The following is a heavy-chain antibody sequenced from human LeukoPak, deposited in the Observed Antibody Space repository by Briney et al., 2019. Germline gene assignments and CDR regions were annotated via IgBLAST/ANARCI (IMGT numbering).Heavy chain of an antibody. V-gene: IGHV3-20*04. Sequence: PGGSLRLSCAASGFTFDDYGMSWVRQAPGKGLEWVSGINWNGGSTGYADSVKGRFTISRDNAKNSLYLQMNSLRAEDTALYYCARASSWQQLGKGMYSFDYWGQGTLVTVSS. J-gene: IGHJ4*02. CDR1: GFTFDDYG. D-gene: IGHD6-13*01. CDR2: INWNGGST. CDR3: ARASSWQQLGKGMYSFDY.